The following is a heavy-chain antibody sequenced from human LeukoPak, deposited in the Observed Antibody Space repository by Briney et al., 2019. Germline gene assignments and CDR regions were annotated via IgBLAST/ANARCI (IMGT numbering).Heavy chain of an antibody. J-gene: IGHJ4*02. CDR3: ARDYSSIAVAGTVGY. Sequence: SVKVSCKASGGTFSIYAISWVRQAPGQGLEWMGRIIPILGIANYAQKFQGRVTITADKSTSTAYMELSSLRSEDTAVYYCARDYSSIAVAGTVGYWGQGTLVTVSS. CDR1: GGTFSIYA. CDR2: IIPILGIA. D-gene: IGHD6-19*01. V-gene: IGHV1-69*04.